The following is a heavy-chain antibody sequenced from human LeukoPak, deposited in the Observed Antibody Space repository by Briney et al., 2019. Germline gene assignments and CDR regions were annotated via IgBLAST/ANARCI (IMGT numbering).Heavy chain of an antibody. V-gene: IGHV4-34*01. D-gene: IGHD3-10*01. CDR3: ARVHYSNGVLDP. CDR1: GGSFSGYY. CDR2: INHSGST. J-gene: IGHJ5*02. Sequence: PETLSLTCAVYGGSFSGYYWSWIRQPPGKGLEWIGEINHSGSTNYNPSLKSRVTISVDTSKNQFSLKLSSVTAADTAVYYCARVHYSNGVLDPWGQGTLVTVSS.